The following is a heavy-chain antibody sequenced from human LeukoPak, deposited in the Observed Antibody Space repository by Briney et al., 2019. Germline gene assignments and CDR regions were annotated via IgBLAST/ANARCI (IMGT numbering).Heavy chain of an antibody. CDR3: AREYDYGVSRADY. CDR2: INQDGSEK. J-gene: IGHJ4*02. V-gene: IGHV3-7*01. D-gene: IGHD4-17*01. Sequence: GGSLRLSCAASGFTFSSYWRSWVRQAPGKGLEWVAHINQDGSEKHFVDSVEGRFTISRDNAANSLFLQMNSLRAEDTAVYYCAREYDYGVSRADYWGQGTLVTVSS. CDR1: GFTFSSYW.